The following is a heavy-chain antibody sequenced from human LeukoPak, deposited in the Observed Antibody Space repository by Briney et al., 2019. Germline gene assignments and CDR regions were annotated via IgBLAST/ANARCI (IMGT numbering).Heavy chain of an antibody. CDR1: GFTFSRHN. CDR3: ARNYDFWSSPQGYMDV. CDR2: ISTSRSFI. Sequence: PGGSLRLSCAASGFTFSRHNMKWVRQTPGKGLEWVSSISTSRSFIYYVDSVKGRFTISRDNARNSLYLEMNSLRAEDTAIYYCARNYDFWSSPQGYMDVWGKGTTVIVSS. D-gene: IGHD3-3*01. V-gene: IGHV3-21*01. J-gene: IGHJ6*03.